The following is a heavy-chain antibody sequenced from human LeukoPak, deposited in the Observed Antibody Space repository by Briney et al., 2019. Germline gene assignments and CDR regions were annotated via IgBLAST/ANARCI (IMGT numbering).Heavy chain of an antibody. Sequence: PGGSLRLSCAASGFTFSAYAMSWVRQAPGKGLEWIGEINHSGSTNYNPSLKSRVTISVDTSKTQFSLKLSSVTAADTAVYYCARGRGGSYYKFYYYMDVWGKGTTVTVSS. D-gene: IGHD1-26*01. V-gene: IGHV4-34*01. CDR3: ARGRGGSYYKFYYYMDV. J-gene: IGHJ6*03. CDR1: GFTFSAYA. CDR2: INHSGST.